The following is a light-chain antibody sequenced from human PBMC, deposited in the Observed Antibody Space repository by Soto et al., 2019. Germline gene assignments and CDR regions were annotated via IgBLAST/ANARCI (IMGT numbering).Light chain of an antibody. J-gene: IGLJ2*01. Sequence: QSVLTQPPSVSGAPGQRVTISCTGSSSNIGAGYDVHWYQQLPGTAPKLLIHGNRNRPSGVPDRFSGSKSGTSASLAITGLQAEDGADYYCQSYDSSLGGSVFGGGTKLTVL. CDR1: SSNIGAGYD. V-gene: IGLV1-40*01. CDR3: QSYDSSLGGSV. CDR2: GNR.